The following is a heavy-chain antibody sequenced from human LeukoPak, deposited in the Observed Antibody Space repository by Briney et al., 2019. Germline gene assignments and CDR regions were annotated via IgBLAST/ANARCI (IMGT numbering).Heavy chain of an antibody. CDR2: IKQDGSEK. CDR3: ATSRRDGYGYRALELPPSPVD. D-gene: IGHD5-18*01. V-gene: IGHV3-7*01. Sequence: GGSLRLSCAASGFTFSSYGMSWVRQAPGKGLEWVANIKQDGSEKYYVDSVKGRFTISRDNAKNSLYLQMINLRAEDTAVYYCATSRRDGYGYRALELPPSPVDWGQGTLVTVSS. J-gene: IGHJ4*02. CDR1: GFTFSSYG.